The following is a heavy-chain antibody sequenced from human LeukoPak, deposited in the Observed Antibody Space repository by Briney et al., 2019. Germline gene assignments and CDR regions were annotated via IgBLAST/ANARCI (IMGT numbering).Heavy chain of an antibody. CDR1: GFTFSYYG. CDR3: AKVPKSMVRGVSYYYMDV. CDR2: IRYDGSNK. V-gene: IGHV3-30*02. D-gene: IGHD3-10*01. J-gene: IGHJ6*03. Sequence: GGSLRLSCAASGFTFSYYGMHWVRQAPGKGLEWVAFIRYDGSNKYYADSVKGRFTISRDNSKNTLHLQMNSLRAEDTAVYYCAKVPKSMVRGVSYYYMDVWGKGTTVTISS.